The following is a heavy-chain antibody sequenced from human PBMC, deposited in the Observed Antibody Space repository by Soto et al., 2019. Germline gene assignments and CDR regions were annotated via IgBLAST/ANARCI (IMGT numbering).Heavy chain of an antibody. Sequence: PGGSLRLSCAASGFTFRSYAMSWVRQAPGKGLQWVSFISSSSSTIYYADSVKGRFTISRDNSKNTLYLQMNSLRAEDTAVYYCAKRASGSYFDYWSQGTLVTVSS. CDR1: GFTFRSYA. V-gene: IGHV3-23*01. CDR3: AKRASGSYFDY. D-gene: IGHD3-10*01. J-gene: IGHJ4*02. CDR2: ISSSSSTI.